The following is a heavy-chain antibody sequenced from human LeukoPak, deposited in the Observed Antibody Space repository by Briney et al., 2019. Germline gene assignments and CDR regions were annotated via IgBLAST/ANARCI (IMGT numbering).Heavy chain of an antibody. V-gene: IGHV4-4*07. Sequence: PSETLSLTCTVSGGSFSSYYWSWIRQPAGKGLEWIGRIYTSGSTNHNPSLKSRVTMSVDTSKNQFSLKLSSVTAADTAVYYCARDFHPSYYYGSGSYTDWGQGTLVTVSS. CDR2: IYTSGST. J-gene: IGHJ4*02. D-gene: IGHD3-10*01. CDR1: GGSFSSYY. CDR3: ARDFHPSYYYGSGSYTD.